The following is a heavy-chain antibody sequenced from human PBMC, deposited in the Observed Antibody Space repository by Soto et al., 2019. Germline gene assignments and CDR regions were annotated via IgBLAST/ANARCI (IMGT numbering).Heavy chain of an antibody. V-gene: IGHV3-74*01. CDR1: GFVFTNFW. CDR3: AKDSWYFDL. D-gene: IGHD6-13*01. Sequence: GGSLRLSCEASGFVFTNFWMHWVRHVPGKGLVWVARIDTSGHSTNYAESVKGRFTISRDNAKNAVSLQMNSLRVEDTGVYYCAKDSWYFDLWSQGSQVTVSS. J-gene: IGHJ4*02. CDR2: IDTSGHST.